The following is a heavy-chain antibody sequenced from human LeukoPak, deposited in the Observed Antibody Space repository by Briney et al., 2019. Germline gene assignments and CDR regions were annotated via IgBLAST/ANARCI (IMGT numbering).Heavy chain of an antibody. Sequence: KPSETLSLTCTVSGGSISSYYWSWIRQPAGQGLEWIGRIYTNADTKYNPSLKCRVTMSVDTSKNQLSLKVRSVTAADTAVYYCARAAAAAGGQYFDYWGQGTVVTVSS. CDR3: ARAAAAAGGQYFDY. J-gene: IGHJ4*02. CDR1: GGSISSYY. D-gene: IGHD6-13*01. V-gene: IGHV4-4*07. CDR2: IYTNADT.